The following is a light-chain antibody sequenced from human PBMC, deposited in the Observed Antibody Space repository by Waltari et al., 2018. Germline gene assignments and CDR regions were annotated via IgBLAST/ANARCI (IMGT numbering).Light chain of an antibody. CDR2: KAS. CDR3: QQYDKYWT. J-gene: IGKJ1*01. V-gene: IGKV1-5*03. CDR1: QSITNW. Sequence: DIQMTQSPSTLSASVGDRVTITCRASQSITNWLAWYQQKPGKAPKLLIYKASNLESGVPSRFSGSGSGTEFTLTISSLQPDDFATYYCQQYDKYWTFGQGTKVESK.